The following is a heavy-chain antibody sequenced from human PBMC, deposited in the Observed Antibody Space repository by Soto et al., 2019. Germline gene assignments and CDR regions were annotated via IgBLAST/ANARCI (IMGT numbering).Heavy chain of an antibody. CDR3: ARGFGRFNY. J-gene: IGHJ4*02. CDR1: GFTFNDFE. CDR2: IDGSGTTK. V-gene: IGHV3-48*03. D-gene: IGHD3-10*01. Sequence: EVQLLESGGGLVQPGGSLRLSCGVSGFTFNDFEMNWVRQAPGKGLEWLAYIDGSGTTKKYADSVRGRFTISRDNPNNSLFLQMSSLSAADTAIDYCARGFGRFNYWGQGTLVYVSS.